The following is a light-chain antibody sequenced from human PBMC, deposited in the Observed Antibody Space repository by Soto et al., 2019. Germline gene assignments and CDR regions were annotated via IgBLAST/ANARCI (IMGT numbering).Light chain of an antibody. CDR2: AAS. Sequence: DIQMTQSPSSLSASVGDRVTITCGASQSISSYLNWYQQKPGQAPKLLIYAASSLHSGVPSRFSGSGSGTDFTLTISSLQPEDFATYYCQQSYSTPPTFGQGTKVDIK. CDR3: QQSYSTPPT. CDR1: QSISSY. J-gene: IGKJ1*01. V-gene: IGKV1-39*01.